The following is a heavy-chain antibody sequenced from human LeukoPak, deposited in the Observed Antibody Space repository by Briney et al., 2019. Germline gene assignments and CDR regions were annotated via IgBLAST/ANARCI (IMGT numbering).Heavy chain of an antibody. Sequence: SETLSLTCSVSGDSFSRSDSYWDWLRQPPGKGLEWIGTIYYSGRTYYSPSLRSRVTMSVDPSNNQFSLTLRSVTAADTALYYCARRRYFDGSGYLEWGQGTLLSVSS. D-gene: IGHD3-22*01. CDR1: GDSFSRSDSY. CDR2: IYYSGRT. CDR3: ARRRYFDGSGYLE. J-gene: IGHJ1*01. V-gene: IGHV4-39*01.